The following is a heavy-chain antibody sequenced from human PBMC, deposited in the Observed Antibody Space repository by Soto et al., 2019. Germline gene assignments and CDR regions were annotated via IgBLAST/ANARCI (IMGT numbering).Heavy chain of an antibody. CDR3: ARHGPIAAAGTVFDY. CDR2: IYYSGST. V-gene: IGHV4-59*08. D-gene: IGHD6-13*01. J-gene: IGHJ4*02. Sequence: QVQLQESGPGLVKPSETLSLTCTVSGGSISNYYWSWIRQPPGKGLEWIGYIYYSGSTRYNPSLTSRVTISVDTSKHPFSLKLSSVTAADTAVYYCARHGPIAAAGTVFDYWGQGTLVTVSS. CDR1: GGSISNYY.